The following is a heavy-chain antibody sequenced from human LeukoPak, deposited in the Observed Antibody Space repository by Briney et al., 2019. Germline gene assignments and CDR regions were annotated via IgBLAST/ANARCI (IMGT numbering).Heavy chain of an antibody. V-gene: IGHV4-39*01. D-gene: IGHD1-26*01. Sequence: SETLSLTCAVSGGSIRRSNYYWGWIRQPPGKGLEWIGSIYYSGSTNYNPSLKSRVTISVDTSKNQFSLKLSSVTAADTAMYYCARWEESDAFDIWGQGTVVTVSS. J-gene: IGHJ3*02. CDR3: ARWEESDAFDI. CDR2: IYYSGST. CDR1: GGSIRRSNYY.